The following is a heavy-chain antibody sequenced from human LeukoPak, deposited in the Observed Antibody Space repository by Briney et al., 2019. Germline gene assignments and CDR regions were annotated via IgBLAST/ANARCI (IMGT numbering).Heavy chain of an antibody. CDR1: GGSISSSSYY. CDR2: IYYSGST. CDR3: ARLVYYYDSSGFY. V-gene: IGHV4-39*01. D-gene: IGHD3-22*01. Sequence: SETLSLTCTVSGGSISSSSYYWGWIRQPPGKGLEWIGSIYYSGSTYYNPSLKSRVTISVDTSKNQFSLKLSSVTAADTAVYYCARLVYYYDSSGFYWGQGTLVTVSS. J-gene: IGHJ4*02.